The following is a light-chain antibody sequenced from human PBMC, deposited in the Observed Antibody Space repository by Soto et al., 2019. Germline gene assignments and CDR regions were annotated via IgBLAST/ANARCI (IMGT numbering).Light chain of an antibody. J-gene: IGKJ3*01. CDR1: QGVSSY. Sequence: EIVLTQSPATLSLSPGERATLSCRASQGVSSYLAWYQQKPGQAPRLLIYDASNRATGIPARFSGSGSGTDFTLTISSLKPEDFAVYYCQQRSNWPPRFTFGPGTKVDIK. V-gene: IGKV3-11*01. CDR2: DAS. CDR3: QQRSNWPPRFT.